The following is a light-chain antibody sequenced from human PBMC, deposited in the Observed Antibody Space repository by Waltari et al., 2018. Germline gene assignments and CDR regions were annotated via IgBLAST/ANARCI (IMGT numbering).Light chain of an antibody. V-gene: IGLV3-21*02. CDR2: DDS. CDR1: IIATTT. CDR3: QVWDSSNDYWM. J-gene: IGLJ3*02. Sequence: YLLTQPPSLSVAPGQTARIPCEGTIIATTTAHWYQQMPGQAPVLVVHDDSDRPSGIPERLSGSSSGNTATLTISRVEAGDEADYYCQVWDSSNDYWMFGGGTKLTVL.